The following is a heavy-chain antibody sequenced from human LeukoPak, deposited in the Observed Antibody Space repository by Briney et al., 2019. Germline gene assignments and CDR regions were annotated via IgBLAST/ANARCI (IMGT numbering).Heavy chain of an antibody. J-gene: IGHJ3*02. Sequence: PSETLSLTCTVSGYSISSGYYWGWIRQPPGKGLEWTGSIYHSGSTYYNPSLKSRVTISVDTSKNQFSLKLSSVTAADTAVYYCARRVRTIFGVVIGADAFDIWGQGTMVTVSS. CDR3: ARRVRTIFGVVIGADAFDI. V-gene: IGHV4-38-2*02. CDR1: GYSISSGYY. CDR2: IYHSGST. D-gene: IGHD3-3*01.